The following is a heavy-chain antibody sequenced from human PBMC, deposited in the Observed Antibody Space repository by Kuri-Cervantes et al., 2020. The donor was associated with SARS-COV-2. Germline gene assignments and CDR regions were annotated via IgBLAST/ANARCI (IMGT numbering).Heavy chain of an antibody. V-gene: IGHV3-30-3*01. D-gene: IGHD4-11*01. CDR1: GFTFSSYA. J-gene: IGHJ5*02. CDR3: ARDAWAQKTTVNWFDP. CDR2: ISNDGSNK. Sequence: GGSLRLSWAPSGFTFSSYAMHWVRQAPGKGLGWVAVISNDGSNKYYADSVKGRFTISRDNPKNTLYLQMNSLRAEDTAVYYCARDAWAQKTTVNWFDPWGQGTLVTVSS.